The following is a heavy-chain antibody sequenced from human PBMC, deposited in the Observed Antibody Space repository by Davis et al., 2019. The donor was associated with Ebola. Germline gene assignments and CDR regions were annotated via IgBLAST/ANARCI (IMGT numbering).Heavy chain of an antibody. D-gene: IGHD1-26*01. V-gene: IGHV3-73*01. CDR2: IRSKANSYAT. J-gene: IGHJ4*02. CDR1: GFTFSSYA. Sequence: GESLKISCAASGFTFSSYAMHWVRQASGKGLEWVGRIRSKANSYATAYAASVKGRFTISRDDSKNTAYLQMNSLKTEDTAVYYCTSSFSGSYRDYWGQGTLVTVSS. CDR3: TSSFSGSYRDY.